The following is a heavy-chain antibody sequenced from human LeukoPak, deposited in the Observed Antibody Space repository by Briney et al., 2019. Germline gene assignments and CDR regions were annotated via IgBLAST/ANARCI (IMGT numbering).Heavy chain of an antibody. J-gene: IGHJ3*02. CDR2: IYNGGST. CDR1: GFTFSSYS. Sequence: HAGGXLRLSCAASGFTFSSYSMNWVRQAPGKGLEWVSVIYNGGSTYYADSVKGRFTISRDNSKNTLYLQMNSLRAEDTAVYYCARGGYDFWSGYPDAFDIWSQGTMVTVSS. V-gene: IGHV3-53*01. D-gene: IGHD3-3*01. CDR3: ARGGYDFWSGYPDAFDI.